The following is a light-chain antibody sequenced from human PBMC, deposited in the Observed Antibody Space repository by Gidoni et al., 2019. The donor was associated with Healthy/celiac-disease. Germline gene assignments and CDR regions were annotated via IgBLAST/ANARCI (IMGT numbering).Light chain of an antibody. CDR1: SSNIGSNT. CDR3: AAWDDSLNGPV. CDR2: SNK. J-gene: IGLJ2*01. Sequence: SVLTQPPSASGPPGQRVTISCSGSSSNIGSNTVNWYQQLPGTAPKLLIYSNKQRPSGVPDRFSGSKSGTSASLAISGLQSEDEADYYCAAWDDSLNGPVFGGGTKLTVL. V-gene: IGLV1-44*01.